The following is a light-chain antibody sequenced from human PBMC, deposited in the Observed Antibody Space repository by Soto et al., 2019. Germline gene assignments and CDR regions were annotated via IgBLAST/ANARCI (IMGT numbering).Light chain of an antibody. CDR1: QSVSSTN. CDR2: GAS. CDR3: QHYGNSVWT. Sequence: EIVLTQSPGTLSLSPGERDTLSCRASQSVSSTNLVWYQQKRGQPPRLLIYGASTRGTGIPDRFRGSGSGTDFTLTISRLEPEDFAVYFCQHYGNSVWTFGQGTKVEIK. J-gene: IGKJ1*01. V-gene: IGKV3-20*01.